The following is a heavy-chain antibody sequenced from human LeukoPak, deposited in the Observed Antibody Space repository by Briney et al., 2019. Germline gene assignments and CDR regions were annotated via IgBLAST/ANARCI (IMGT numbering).Heavy chain of an antibody. Sequence: ASVKVSCKASGYTFTGYYIHWVRQAPGQGLEWVGWINPNSSDTKYTQNFQGRVTMTRDTSISTAYMELSRLKSEDTAVYYCARGVLLLWFGATTKLWNWFDPWGQGTLVTVSS. J-gene: IGHJ5*02. CDR3: ARGVLLLWFGATTKLWNWFDP. D-gene: IGHD3-10*01. CDR1: GYTFTGYY. V-gene: IGHV1-2*02. CDR2: INPNSSDT.